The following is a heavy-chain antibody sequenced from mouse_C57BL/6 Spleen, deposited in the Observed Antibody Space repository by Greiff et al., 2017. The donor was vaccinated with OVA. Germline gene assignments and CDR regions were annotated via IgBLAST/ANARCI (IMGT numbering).Heavy chain of an antibody. CDR2: IYPGSGST. CDR3: ARRYYGISSRFYYFDD. D-gene: IGHD1-1*01. Sequence: QVQLQQPGAELVKPGASVKMSCKASGYTFTSYWITWVKQRPGQGLEWIRDIYPGSGSTNYNEKFKSKATLTVDTSSSTAYMQLSSLTSEDSAVYYCARRYYGISSRFYYFDDWGKGTTLTVSS. CDR1: GYTFTSYW. V-gene: IGHV1-55*01. J-gene: IGHJ2*01.